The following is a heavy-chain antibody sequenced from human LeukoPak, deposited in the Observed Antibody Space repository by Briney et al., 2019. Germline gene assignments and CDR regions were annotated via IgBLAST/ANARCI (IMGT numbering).Heavy chain of an antibody. V-gene: IGHV3-43*01. Sequence: GGSLRLSCAASGFTFDDYTMHWVRQAPGKGLEWVSLISWDGGSTYYADSVKGRFTISRDNSKNSLYLQMNSLRTEDTALYYCAKPYGLGSYYNDYYYYGMDVWGQGTTVTVSS. CDR2: ISWDGGST. D-gene: IGHD3-10*01. CDR1: GFTFDDYT. J-gene: IGHJ6*02. CDR3: AKPYGLGSYYNDYYYYGMDV.